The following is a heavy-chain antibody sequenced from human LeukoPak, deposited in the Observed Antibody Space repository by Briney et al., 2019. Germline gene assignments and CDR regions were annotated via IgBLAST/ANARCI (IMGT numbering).Heavy chain of an antibody. V-gene: IGHV3-11*01. D-gene: IGHD4-11*01. CDR3: ARDRGNYWYNYYGMDV. J-gene: IGHJ6*02. CDR2: ISSSGSTI. CDR1: GFTFSDYY. Sequence: GGSLRLSCAASGFTFSDYYMSWIRQAPGKGLEWVSYISSSGSTIYYADSVKGRFTISRDNAKNSLYLQMNSLRAEDTAVYYCARDRGNYWYNYYGMDVWGQGTTVTVSS.